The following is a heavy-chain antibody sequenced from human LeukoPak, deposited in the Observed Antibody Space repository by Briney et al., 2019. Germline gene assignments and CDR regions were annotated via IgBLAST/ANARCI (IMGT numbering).Heavy chain of an antibody. CDR2: ISAYNGNT. Sequence: ASVKVSCKASGFTFTSFGFSWVRQAPGQGLEWMGWISAYNGNTNYAQNLQGRVTMTTDASTSTVYMELRSLRSDDTAVYYCGRWRESSNWPPGYLQYWGQGTLVIVSS. J-gene: IGHJ1*01. CDR1: GFTFTSFG. D-gene: IGHD4-11*01. CDR3: GRWRESSNWPPGYLQY. V-gene: IGHV1-18*01.